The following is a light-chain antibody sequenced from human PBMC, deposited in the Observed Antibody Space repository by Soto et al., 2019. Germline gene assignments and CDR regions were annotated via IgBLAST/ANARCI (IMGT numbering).Light chain of an antibody. CDR1: QSINKW. V-gene: IGKV1-5*01. CDR2: DAS. CDR3: QQYETYLKT. J-gene: IGKJ1*01. Sequence: DIQVTQSPSTLSAFVGDRVTITCRASQSINKWLAWYQQKPGKAPKILIYDASSLESGVPSRFSGSGSGTEFTLTISRVQPEDFATYYCQQYETYLKTFGQGTKVDNK.